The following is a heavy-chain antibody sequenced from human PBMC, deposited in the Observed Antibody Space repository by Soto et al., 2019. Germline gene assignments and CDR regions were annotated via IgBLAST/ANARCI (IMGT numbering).Heavy chain of an antibody. Sequence: QVQLVESGGGVVQPGRSLRLSCAASGFTFSSYGMHWVRQAPGKGLEWVAVISYDGSNKYYADSVKGRFTISRDNSKNTLYLQMNSLSAEDTAVYYCATQHPWFGDGYYYYGMDVWGQGTTVTVSS. J-gene: IGHJ6*02. CDR2: ISYDGSNK. D-gene: IGHD3-10*01. CDR3: ATQHPWFGDGYYYYGMDV. CDR1: GFTFSSYG. V-gene: IGHV3-30*03.